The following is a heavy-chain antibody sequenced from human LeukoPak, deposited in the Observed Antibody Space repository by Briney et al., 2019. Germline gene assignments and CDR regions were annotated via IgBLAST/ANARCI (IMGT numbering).Heavy chain of an antibody. V-gene: IGHV3-23*01. J-gene: IGHJ4*02. Sequence: GGSLRLSCAASGFTFSSYAMSWVRQAPGKGLEWVSAISGSGGSTYYADSVKGRFTISRDNSKNTLYLQMNSLRAEDTAVYYCAKDRVTMVRGVTDFDYWGQGTLVTVAS. CDR1: GFTFSSYA. CDR2: ISGSGGST. D-gene: IGHD3-10*01. CDR3: AKDRVTMVRGVTDFDY.